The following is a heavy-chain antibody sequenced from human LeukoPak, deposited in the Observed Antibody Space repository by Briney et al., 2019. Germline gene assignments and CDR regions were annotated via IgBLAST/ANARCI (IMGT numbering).Heavy chain of an antibody. CDR1: GFTFSNYA. Sequence: GGSLRLSCVVSGFTFSNYAMSWVRQAPGKGVEWVSVISGGGSTTYYADSVKGRFTISRDNSKNTLYLQMNGLRADDTAIYYCAKVSIAAADTLRNYDYWGQGTLVTVSS. CDR2: ISGGGSTT. CDR3: AKVSIAAADTLRNYDY. D-gene: IGHD6-13*01. V-gene: IGHV3-23*01. J-gene: IGHJ4*02.